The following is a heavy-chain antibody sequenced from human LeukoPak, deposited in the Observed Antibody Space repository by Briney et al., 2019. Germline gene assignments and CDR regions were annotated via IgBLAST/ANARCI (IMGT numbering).Heavy chain of an antibody. J-gene: IGHJ4*02. Sequence: GGSLRLSCAASGFTFSNAWMSWVRQAPGKGLEWVGRIKSKTDGGTTDYAAPVKGRFTISRDDSKNTLYLQMNSLKTEDTAVYYCGYDSSGYYYVNYWGQGTLVTVSS. CDR3: GYDSSGYYYVNY. CDR2: IKSKTDGGTT. CDR1: GFTFSNAW. V-gene: IGHV3-15*01. D-gene: IGHD3-22*01.